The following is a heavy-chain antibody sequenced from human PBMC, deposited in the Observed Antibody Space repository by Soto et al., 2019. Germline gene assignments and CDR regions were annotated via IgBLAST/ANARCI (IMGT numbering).Heavy chain of an antibody. D-gene: IGHD6-13*01. CDR1: GYTFTSYG. CDR3: ARVPRGSPGIAASGTGWFDP. CDR2: ISAYNGNT. J-gene: IGHJ5*02. V-gene: IGHV1-18*01. Sequence: ASVKVSCKASGYTFTSYGISWVRQAPGQGLEWMGWISAYNGNTNYAQKLQGRVTMTTDTSTRTAYMELRSLRSDDTAVDYCARVPRGSPGIAASGTGWFDPWGRGTLVTVSS.